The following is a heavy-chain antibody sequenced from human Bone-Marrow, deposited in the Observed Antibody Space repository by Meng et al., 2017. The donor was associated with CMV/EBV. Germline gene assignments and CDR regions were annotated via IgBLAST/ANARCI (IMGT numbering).Heavy chain of an antibody. Sequence: SVKVSCKASGGTFSSYAISWVRQAPGQGLEWMGGIIPIFGTANYAQKFQGRVTITTDESTSTAYMELSSLRSEDTSVYYCARVVGATTGYYFDYWGQGTLVTVSS. CDR3: ARVVGATTGYYFDY. J-gene: IGHJ4*02. V-gene: IGHV1-69*05. D-gene: IGHD1-26*01. CDR1: GGTFSSYA. CDR2: IIPIFGTA.